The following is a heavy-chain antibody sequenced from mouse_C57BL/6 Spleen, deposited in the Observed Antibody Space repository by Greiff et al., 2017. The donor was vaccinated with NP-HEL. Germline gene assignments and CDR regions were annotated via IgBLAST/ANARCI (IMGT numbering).Heavy chain of an antibody. CDR3: ARGYSNYLNY. Sequence: VQLQQSGPELVKPGASVKISSKASGYAFSSSWMNWVKQRPGKGLEWIGRIYPGDGDTNYNGKFKGKATLTADKSSSTAYMQLSSLTSEDSAVYFCARGYSNYLNYWGQGTTLTVSS. CDR2: IYPGDGDT. V-gene: IGHV1-82*01. D-gene: IGHD2-5*01. J-gene: IGHJ2*01. CDR1: GYAFSSSW.